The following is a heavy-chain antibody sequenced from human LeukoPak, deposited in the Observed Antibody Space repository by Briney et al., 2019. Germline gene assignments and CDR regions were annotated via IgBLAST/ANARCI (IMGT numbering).Heavy chain of an antibody. J-gene: IGHJ2*01. V-gene: IGHV4-59*08. CDR1: GGSISSYY. Sequence: SETLSLTCTVSGGSISSYYCSWIRQPPGKGLEWIGYLYHSGSTNYNPSLKSRVTISEDTSKNQFSLNLSSVTAEDTAVYYCARRGPGNWYFDLWGRGTLVTVSS. CDR3: ARRGPGNWYFDL. CDR2: LYHSGST.